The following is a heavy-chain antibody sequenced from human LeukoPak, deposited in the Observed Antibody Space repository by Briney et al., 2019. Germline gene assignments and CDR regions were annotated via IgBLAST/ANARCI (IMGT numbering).Heavy chain of an antibody. CDR2: ISGSGGST. J-gene: IGHJ4*02. V-gene: IGHV3-23*01. Sequence: GGSLRLSCAASGFTFSSYAMSWVRQAPGEGLEWVSAISGSGGSTYYADSVKGRFTISRDNSKNTLYLQMNSLRAEDTAVYYCAKGIGGSSWYYFDYWGQGTLVTVSS. CDR3: AKGIGGSSWYYFDY. D-gene: IGHD6-13*01. CDR1: GFTFSSYA.